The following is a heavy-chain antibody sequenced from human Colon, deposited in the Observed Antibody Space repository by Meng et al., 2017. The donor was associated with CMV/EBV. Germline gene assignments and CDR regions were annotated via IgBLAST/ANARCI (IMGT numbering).Heavy chain of an antibody. CDR3: AHRGDGDYVFDF. D-gene: IGHD4-17*01. Sequence: QMTWKAPGPALVNPPQPLPLTCTFSGFSLTTRGVGVGWIRQPPGKTLEWLALIYWDDDKRYSPSLKNRLTITKDTSKNQVVLTMTNMDPGDTGTYYRAHRGDGDYVFDFWGQGALVTVSS. CDR1: GFSLTTRGVG. V-gene: IGHV2-5*02. CDR2: IYWDDDK. J-gene: IGHJ4*02.